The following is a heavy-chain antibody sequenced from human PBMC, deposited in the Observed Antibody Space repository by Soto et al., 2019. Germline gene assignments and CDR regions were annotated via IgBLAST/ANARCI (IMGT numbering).Heavy chain of an antibody. Sequence: SETLSLTCTVSGGSISSYHWSWIRQPPGKGLEWIGYIYYSGSTNYNPSLKSRVTISVDTSKNQFSLKLSSVTAADTAVYYCARHAYYDSSGYYFDAFDIWGQGTMVTVSS. CDR1: GGSISSYH. V-gene: IGHV4-59*01. CDR2: IYYSGST. D-gene: IGHD3-22*01. J-gene: IGHJ3*02. CDR3: ARHAYYDSSGYYFDAFDI.